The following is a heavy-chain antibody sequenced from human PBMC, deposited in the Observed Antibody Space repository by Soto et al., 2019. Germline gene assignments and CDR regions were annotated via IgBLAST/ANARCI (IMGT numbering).Heavy chain of an antibody. D-gene: IGHD3-16*01. CDR3: ARECRTDPYGCNSKYYYGMDV. Sequence: PGGSLRLSCAASGFTFSGSAMHWVRQASGKGLEWVGRIGSKANNYATAYAASVKGRFTISRDDSKNTAYLQMNSLRDEDTAVYYCARECRTDPYGCNSKYYYGMDVWGQGTTVTV. V-gene: IGHV3-73*01. CDR2: IGSKANNYAT. CDR1: GFTFSGSA. J-gene: IGHJ6*01.